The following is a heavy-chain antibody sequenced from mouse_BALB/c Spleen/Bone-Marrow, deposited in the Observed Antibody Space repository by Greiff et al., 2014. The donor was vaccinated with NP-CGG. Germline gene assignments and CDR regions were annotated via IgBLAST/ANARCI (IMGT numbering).Heavy chain of an antibody. Sequence: VHLVESGPGLVAPSQSLSITCTVSGFSFTSYGVHWVRQPPGKGLEWLGVIWAGGSTNYNSALMSRLSISKDNSKSQVFLKMNSLQTDDTAMYYCARDYSSSYYAMDYWGQGTSVTVSS. J-gene: IGHJ4*01. CDR1: GFSFTSYG. V-gene: IGHV2-9*02. CDR3: ARDYSSSYYAMDY. CDR2: IWAGGST. D-gene: IGHD1-1*01.